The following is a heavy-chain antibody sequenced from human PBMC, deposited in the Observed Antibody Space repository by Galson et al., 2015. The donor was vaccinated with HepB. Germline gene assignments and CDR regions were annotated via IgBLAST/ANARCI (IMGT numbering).Heavy chain of an antibody. Sequence: SLRLSCAASGFTFSSYAMHWVRQAPGKGLEWVAVISYDGSNKYYADSVKGRFTISRDNSRNTLYLQMNSLRAEDTAVYYCAREYPAGKIAAAGYYFDYWGQGTLVTVSS. V-gene: IGHV3-30-3*01. CDR1: GFTFSSYA. CDR3: AREYPAGKIAAAGYYFDY. D-gene: IGHD6-13*01. J-gene: IGHJ4*02. CDR2: ISYDGSNK.